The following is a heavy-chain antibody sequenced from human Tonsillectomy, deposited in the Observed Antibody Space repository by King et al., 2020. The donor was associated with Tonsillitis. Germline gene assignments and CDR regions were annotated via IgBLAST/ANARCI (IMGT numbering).Heavy chain of an antibody. CDR3: ATPGRPVTTGYFYYYGLDV. D-gene: IGHD4-11*01. CDR2: IYYSGST. J-gene: IGHJ6*02. V-gene: IGHV4-39*07. Sequence: QLQLQESGPGLVKPSETLSLTCTVSGGSINDTSYYWGWIRQPPGKGLEWIGSIYYSGSTYYNPSLKSRVTISLDTSKNQFSLKVSSVTAADTAMYYCATPGRPVTTGYFYYYGLDVWGQGTTVTVSS. CDR1: GGSINDTSYY.